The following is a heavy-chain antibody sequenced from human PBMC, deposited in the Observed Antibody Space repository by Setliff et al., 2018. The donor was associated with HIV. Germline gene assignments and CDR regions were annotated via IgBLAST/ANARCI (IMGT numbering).Heavy chain of an antibody. CDR1: GGSISSSNW. CDR2: IYHSGST. D-gene: IGHD3-10*01. CDR3: ARVWFGNIEALPH. J-gene: IGHJ4*02. V-gene: IGHV4-4*02. Sequence: PSETLSLTCAVSGGSISSSNWWSWVRQPPGKGLEWIGEIYHSGSTNYNPSLKSRVTISIDNAKDTLYLQMNSLRADDTALYYCARVWFGNIEALPHWGQGTLVTVSS.